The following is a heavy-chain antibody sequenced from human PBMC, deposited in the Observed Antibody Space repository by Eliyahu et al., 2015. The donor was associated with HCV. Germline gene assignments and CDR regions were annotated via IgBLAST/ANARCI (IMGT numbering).Heavy chain of an antibody. D-gene: IGHD3-3*01. V-gene: IGHV4-59*01. CDR2: IYYSGST. CDR1: GGSISSYY. Sequence: QVQLQESGPGLVKPSETLSLTCXVSGGSISSYYWSWIRQPPGKGLEWIGYIYYSGSTNYNPSLKSRVTISVDTSKNQFSLKLSSVTAADTAVYYCARGVITIFGVVVVGFDPWGQGTLVTVSS. J-gene: IGHJ5*02. CDR3: ARGVITIFGVVVVGFDP.